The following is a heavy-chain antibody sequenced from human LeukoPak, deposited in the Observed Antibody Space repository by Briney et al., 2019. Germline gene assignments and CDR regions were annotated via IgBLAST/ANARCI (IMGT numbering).Heavy chain of an antibody. Sequence: VASLRLSCAASRFVFSSYGMHWGRQAPGRGLEWGTFIRYDGSKIYHGGYVEGRFTISRDIYENTLYLQMDSLRPEDTALYYCAKAHCAMSSCGIDSCVQGTLVTVCS. CDR3: AKAHCAMSSCGIDS. CDR2: IRYDGSKI. CDR1: RFVFSSYG. V-gene: IGHV3-30*02. D-gene: IGHD2-2*01. J-gene: IGHJ4*02.